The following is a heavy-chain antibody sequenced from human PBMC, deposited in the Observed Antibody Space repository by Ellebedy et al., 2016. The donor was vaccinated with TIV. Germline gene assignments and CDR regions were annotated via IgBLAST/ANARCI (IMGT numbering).Heavy chain of an antibody. Sequence: GGSLRLXCAASGFTFSDFYMSWIRQAPGQGLEWVSYISGSGSTIYYADSVKGRFTISRDNAENSLYLQMNSLRAEDTAVYYCAMDLWNEPPSPMENWGQGTLVTVSS. V-gene: IGHV3-11*01. CDR1: GFTFSDFY. D-gene: IGHD3-3*01. CDR3: AMDLWNEPPSPMEN. J-gene: IGHJ4*02. CDR2: ISGSGSTI.